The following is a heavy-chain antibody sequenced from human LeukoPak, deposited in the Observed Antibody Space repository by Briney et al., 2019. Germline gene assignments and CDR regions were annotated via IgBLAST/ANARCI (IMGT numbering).Heavy chain of an antibody. Sequence: ASVKVSCKASGLTLSTYAISWVRQAPGQGLEWMGGIIPIFGSAHYAQKFQDRVTITTDESTTIAYMELSSLRSEDTAVYYYASSPRIVGRLDYYYYMDVWGKGTTVTVSS. CDR2: IIPIFGSA. J-gene: IGHJ6*03. CDR1: GLTLSTYA. CDR3: ASSPRIVGRLDYYYYMDV. V-gene: IGHV1-69*05. D-gene: IGHD6-6*01.